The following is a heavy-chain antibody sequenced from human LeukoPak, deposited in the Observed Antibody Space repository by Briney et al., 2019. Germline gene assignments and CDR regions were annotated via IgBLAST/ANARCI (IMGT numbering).Heavy chain of an antibody. Sequence: PSETLSLTCTVSGGSISSGGYYWSWIRQHPGKGLEWIGYIYYSGSTNYNPSLKSRVTIPVDTSKNQFSLKLSSVTAADTAVYYCARVASSWVDYWGQGTLVTVSS. V-gene: IGHV4-61*08. CDR1: GGSISSGGYY. CDR2: IYYSGST. D-gene: IGHD6-13*01. CDR3: ARVASSWVDY. J-gene: IGHJ4*02.